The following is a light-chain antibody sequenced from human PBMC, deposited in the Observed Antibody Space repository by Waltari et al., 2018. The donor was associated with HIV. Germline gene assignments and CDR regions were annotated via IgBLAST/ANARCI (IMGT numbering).Light chain of an antibody. Sequence: AIQLTQSPSSLSASVGDRVPITCRASQGISSALAWYQQKVGKAPKLLIYDASSLQSGVPSRFSGSGSGTDFTLTISSLQPEDFATYYCQQFHSYPRTFGQGTKVEIK. CDR3: QQFHSYPRT. V-gene: IGKV1-13*02. CDR2: DAS. J-gene: IGKJ1*01. CDR1: QGISSA.